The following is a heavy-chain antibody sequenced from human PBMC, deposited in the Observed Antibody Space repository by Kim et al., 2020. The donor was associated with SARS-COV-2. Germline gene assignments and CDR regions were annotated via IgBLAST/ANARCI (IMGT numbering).Heavy chain of an antibody. CDR2: ISYDGSNK. D-gene: IGHD2-15*01. Sequence: GGSLRLSCAASGFTFSSYGMHWVRQAPGKGLEWVAVISYDGSNKYYADSVKGRFTISRDNSKNTLYLQMNSLRAEDTAVYYCAREGCSGGSCYYYYYYGMDVWGQGTTVTVSS. V-gene: IGHV3-33*05. CDR3: AREGCSGGSCYYYYYYGMDV. J-gene: IGHJ6*02. CDR1: GFTFSSYG.